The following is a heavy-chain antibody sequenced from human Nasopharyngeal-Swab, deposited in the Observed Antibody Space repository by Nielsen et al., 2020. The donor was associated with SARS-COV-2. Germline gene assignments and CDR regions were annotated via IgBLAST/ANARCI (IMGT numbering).Heavy chain of an antibody. D-gene: IGHD6-13*01. CDR3: ARSEIAAAVRGCGY. CDR1: GYTFTDYA. V-gene: IGHV7-4-1*02. CDR2: INTNTGNP. J-gene: IGHJ4*02. Sequence: ASLKVSCKASGYTFTDYAMNWVRQAPGQGLEWMGWINTNTGNPTYAQGFTGRFVFSLDTSVSTAYLQINSLKAEDTAIYYCARSEIAAAVRGCGYWGQGTLISVSA.